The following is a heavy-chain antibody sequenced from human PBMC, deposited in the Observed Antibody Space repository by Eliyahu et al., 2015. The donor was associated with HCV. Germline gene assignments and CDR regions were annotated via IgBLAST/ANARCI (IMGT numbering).Heavy chain of an antibody. CDR1: GYTFTGYY. CDR3: ARGSALGIAAAGTREGVDY. V-gene: IGHV1-2*02. Sequence: QVQLVQSGAEVKKPGVSVKVSCKASGYTFTGYYMHWVRQAPGQGLEWMGWINPNSGGTNYAQKFQGRVTMTRDTSISTAYMELSRLRSDDTAVYYCARGSALGIAAAGTREGVDYWGQGTLVTVSS. D-gene: IGHD6-13*01. J-gene: IGHJ4*02. CDR2: INPNSGGT.